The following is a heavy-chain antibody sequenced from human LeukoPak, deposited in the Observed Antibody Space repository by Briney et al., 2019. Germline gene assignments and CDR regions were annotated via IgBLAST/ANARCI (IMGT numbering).Heavy chain of an antibody. D-gene: IGHD5/OR15-5a*01. CDR2: MGARHGYT. CDR1: GYTFTSSD. CDR3: ARGWISGDVSEYYFEI. J-gene: IGHJ4*02. Sequence: ASVKVSCKASGYTFTSSDINWVRQAPGQGLEWMGWMGARHGYTGSAQRFQGRITMTRDTSISTAYMELSSLTSDDTAVYYCARGWISGDVSEYYFEIWGQGTLVTVSS. V-gene: IGHV1-8*01.